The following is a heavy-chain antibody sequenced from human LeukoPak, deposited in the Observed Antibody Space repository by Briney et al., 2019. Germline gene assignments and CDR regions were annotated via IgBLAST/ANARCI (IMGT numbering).Heavy chain of an antibody. CDR2: IKSKTDGGTT. CDR1: GFTFSNAW. D-gene: IGHD6-19*01. Sequence: PGGSLRLSCAASGFTFSNAWMSWVRQAPGKGLEWVGRIKSKTDGGTTDYAAPVKGRFTISRDDSKNTLYLQMNSLKTEDTAVYYCTTDSVAVAGTRFPVDYWGQGTLVTVSS. V-gene: IGHV3-15*01. J-gene: IGHJ4*02. CDR3: TTDSVAVAGTRFPVDY.